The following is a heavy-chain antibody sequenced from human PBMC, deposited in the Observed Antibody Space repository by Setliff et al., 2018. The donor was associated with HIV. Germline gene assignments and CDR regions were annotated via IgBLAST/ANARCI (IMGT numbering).Heavy chain of an antibody. CDR3: ASWGRARRANHNFWSGSSWFDP. Sequence: SETLSLTCTVSGASIGSGRSYWSWIRQHPGKGLEWIGNIYYNGSTYHNPSLKTRVTISVDTSKNQFSLNLRSVTAADTAVYYCASWGRARRANHNFWSGSSWFDPWGQGILVTVSS. V-gene: IGHV4-31*03. J-gene: IGHJ5*02. CDR1: GASIGSGRSY. CDR2: IYYNGST. D-gene: IGHD3-3*01.